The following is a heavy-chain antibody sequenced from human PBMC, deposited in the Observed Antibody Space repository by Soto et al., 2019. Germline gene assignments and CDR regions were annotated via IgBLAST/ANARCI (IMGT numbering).Heavy chain of an antibody. Sequence: SLRLSCAASGFTFDDYAMHWARQAPGKGLEWVSGISWNSGSIGYADSVKGRFTISRDNAKNSLYLQMNSLRAEDTALYYCAKEAAAAGTLDYWGQGTLVTVSS. CDR1: GFTFDDYA. J-gene: IGHJ4*02. CDR2: ISWNSGSI. CDR3: AKEAAAAGTLDY. D-gene: IGHD6-13*01. V-gene: IGHV3-9*01.